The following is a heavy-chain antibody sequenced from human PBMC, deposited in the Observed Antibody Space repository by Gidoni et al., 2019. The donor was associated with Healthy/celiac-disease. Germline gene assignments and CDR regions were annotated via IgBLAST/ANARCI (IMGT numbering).Heavy chain of an antibody. CDR2: IYSGGST. D-gene: IGHD6-19*01. V-gene: IGHV3-53*02. CDR1: GFTVSSNY. Sequence: EVQLVETGGGLIQPGGSLRLSCAASGFTVSSNYMSWVRQAPGKGLEWVSVIYSGGSTYYADSGKGRFTISRDNSKNTLYLQMNSLRAEDTAVYYCARVSAVAGYFDYWGQGTLVTVSS. CDR3: ARVSAVAGYFDY. J-gene: IGHJ4*02.